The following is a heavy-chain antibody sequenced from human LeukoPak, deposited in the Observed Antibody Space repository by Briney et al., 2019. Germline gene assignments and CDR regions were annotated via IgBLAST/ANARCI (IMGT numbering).Heavy chain of an antibody. D-gene: IGHD4-17*01. CDR1: GFTFSSYA. CDR2: ISYDGSNK. Sequence: GSLRLSCAASGFTFSSYAMHWVRQAPGKGLEWVAVISYDGSNKYYADSVKGRFTISRDNSKNTLYLQMNSLRAEDTAVYYCARIPPHDYVDAFDIWGQGTMVTVSS. V-gene: IGHV3-30-3*01. J-gene: IGHJ3*02. CDR3: ARIPPHDYVDAFDI.